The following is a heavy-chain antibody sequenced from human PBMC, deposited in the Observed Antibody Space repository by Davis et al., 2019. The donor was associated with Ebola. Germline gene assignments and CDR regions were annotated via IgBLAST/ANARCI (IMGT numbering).Heavy chain of an antibody. Sequence: MPSETLSLTCTVSGGSISSSSYYWSWIRQPPGKGLEWIGYIYYSGSTNYNPSLKSRVTISVDTSKNQFSLKLSSVTAADTAVYYCARVEWLGYYYGMDVWGQGTTVTVSS. CDR2: IYYSGST. D-gene: IGHD3-3*01. CDR3: ARVEWLGYYYGMDV. J-gene: IGHJ6*02. V-gene: IGHV4-61*05. CDR1: GGSISSSSYY.